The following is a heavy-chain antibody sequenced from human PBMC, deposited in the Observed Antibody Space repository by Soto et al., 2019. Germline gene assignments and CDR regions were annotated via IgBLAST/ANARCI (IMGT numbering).Heavy chain of an antibody. J-gene: IGHJ6*03. CDR3: ARIDGYYHSMDV. CDR1: GGSISSYY. V-gene: IGHV4-59*08. Sequence: SETLSLTCTVSGGSISSYYWTWIRQPPGKGLEWIGYIYYSGSTNYNPSLKSRVTISVATSKTQFSLKLSSVTAADTAVYYCARIDGYYHSMDVWGIGTTINVSS. D-gene: IGHD6-13*01. CDR2: IYYSGST.